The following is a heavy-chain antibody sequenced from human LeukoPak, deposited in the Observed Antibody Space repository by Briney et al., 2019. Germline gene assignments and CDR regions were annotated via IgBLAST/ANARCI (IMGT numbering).Heavy chain of an antibody. J-gene: IGHJ6*02. V-gene: IGHV1-18*01. CDR3: ARVHTDIVVVVAATHYYYGMDV. CDR2: ISAYNGNT. CDR1: GYTFTSYG. Sequence: GASVKVSCKASGYTFTSYGISWVRQAPGQGLEWMGWISAYNGNTNYAQKLQGRVTMTTDTSTSTAYMELRSLRSDDTAVYYCARVHTDIVVVVAATHYYYGMDVWGQGTTVTVPS. D-gene: IGHD2-15*01.